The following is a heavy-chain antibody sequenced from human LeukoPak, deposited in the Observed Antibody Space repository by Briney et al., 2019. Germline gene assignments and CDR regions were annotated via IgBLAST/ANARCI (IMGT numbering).Heavy chain of an antibody. J-gene: IGHJ3*02. CDR3: ARGGYYYDSHGAFDI. CDR2: IYTSGST. D-gene: IGHD3-22*01. V-gene: IGHV4-4*07. CDR1: GGSISSYY. Sequence: SETLSLTCTVSGGSISSYYWSWIRQPAGKGLEWIGRIYTSGSTNYNPSLKSRVTMSVDTSKNQFSLKLSSVAAADTAVYYFARGGYYYDSHGAFDIWGQGTMVTVPS.